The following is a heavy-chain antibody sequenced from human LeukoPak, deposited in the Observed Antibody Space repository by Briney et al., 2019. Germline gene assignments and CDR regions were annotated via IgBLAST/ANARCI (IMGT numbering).Heavy chain of an antibody. Sequence: QPGGSLRLSCAASGFTVSSNYMSWVRQAPGKGLEWVSVIYSGGSTYYADSVKGRFTISRDNSKNTLYLRMNSLRAEDTAVYYCARVAYYDFWSGYFYLWGQGTLVTVSS. V-gene: IGHV3-66*02. CDR1: GFTVSSNY. CDR2: IYSGGST. CDR3: ARVAYYDFWSGYFYL. D-gene: IGHD3-3*01. J-gene: IGHJ4*02.